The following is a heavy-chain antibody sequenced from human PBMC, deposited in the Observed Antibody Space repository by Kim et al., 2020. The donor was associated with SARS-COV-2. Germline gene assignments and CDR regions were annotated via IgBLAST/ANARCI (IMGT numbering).Heavy chain of an antibody. CDR2: ISGSGGST. Sequence: GGSLRLSCAASGFTFSSYAMSWVRQAPGKGLEWVSAISGSGGSTYYADSVKGRFTISRDNSKNTLYLQMNSLRAEDTAVYYCAKDPWQFRSSKYFDYWGQGTLVTVSS. J-gene: IGHJ4*02. CDR3: AKDPWQFRSSKYFDY. CDR1: GFTFSSYA. D-gene: IGHD2-2*01. V-gene: IGHV3-23*01.